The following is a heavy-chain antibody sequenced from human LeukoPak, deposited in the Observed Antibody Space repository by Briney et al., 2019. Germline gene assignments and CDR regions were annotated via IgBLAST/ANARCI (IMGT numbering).Heavy chain of an antibody. D-gene: IGHD6-19*01. Sequence: ASVKVSCKASGYIFTSRGITWVRQAPGQGLEWMGWISAYNGNTNYAQNVQGRVTVTRDTSTSTAYMELRSLRSDDTAVYFCARDLPGAAVEGTTRGMDVWGRGTTVTVSS. V-gene: IGHV1-18*01. CDR3: ARDLPGAAVEGTTRGMDV. J-gene: IGHJ6*02. CDR1: GYIFTSRG. CDR2: ISAYNGNT.